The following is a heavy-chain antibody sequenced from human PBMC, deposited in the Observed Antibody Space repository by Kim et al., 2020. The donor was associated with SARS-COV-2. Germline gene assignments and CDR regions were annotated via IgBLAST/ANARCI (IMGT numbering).Heavy chain of an antibody. CDR1: GGSVSSGSYY. Sequence: SETLSLTCTVSGGSVSSGSYYWSWIRQPPGKGLEWIGYIYYSGSTNYNPSLKSRVTISVDTSKNQFSLKLSSVTAADRAVYYCARNAMSDITLFGVVNWKGAFDIWGQGTMVTFSS. J-gene: IGHJ3*02. D-gene: IGHD3-3*01. CDR2: IYYSGST. CDR3: ARNAMSDITLFGVVNWKGAFDI. V-gene: IGHV4-61*01.